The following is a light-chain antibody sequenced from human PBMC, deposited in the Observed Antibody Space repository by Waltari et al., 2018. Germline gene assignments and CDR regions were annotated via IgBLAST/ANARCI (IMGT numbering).Light chain of an antibody. Sequence: DIQMTQSPSSLSAYVGDRVTITCRASQSISSYLNWYQQRPGKAPKLLISSASSLQSGVPSRFGGSGSGTDFTLTISSLQPEYIATYYCQHSYTTPLTFGPGSKVEIK. CDR1: QSISSY. V-gene: IGKV1-39*01. CDR2: SAS. CDR3: QHSYTTPLT. J-gene: IGKJ3*01.